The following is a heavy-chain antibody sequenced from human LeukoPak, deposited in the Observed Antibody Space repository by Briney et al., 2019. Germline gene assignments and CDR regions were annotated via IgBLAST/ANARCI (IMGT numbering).Heavy chain of an antibody. J-gene: IGHJ5*02. D-gene: IGHD6-13*01. Sequence: IPSETLSLTCTVSGGSISSRSYCWGWIRQPPGKGLEWIGSIYYSGSTYYNPPLKSRVTISVDTSKNQFSLKLSPVTAADTAVYYCAGGIAAAGMGWFDPWGQGTLVTVSS. CDR3: AGGIAAAGMGWFDP. V-gene: IGHV4-39*01. CDR2: IYYSGST. CDR1: GGSISSRSYC.